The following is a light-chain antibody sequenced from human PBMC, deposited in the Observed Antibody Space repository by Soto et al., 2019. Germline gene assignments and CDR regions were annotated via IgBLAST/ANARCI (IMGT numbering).Light chain of an antibody. CDR2: GAS. CDR3: QQYNNWPPQYT. J-gene: IGKJ2*01. CDR1: QSVASN. Sequence: EIVMTQSPASLSVSPGDGATLSCRASQSVASNVSWYQQKPGQGPRLLIHGASTRAVGVPARFSGSGSGTDFTLTISSLQSEDFAVKYCQQYNNWPPQYTFGQGTKLQIK. V-gene: IGKV3-15*01.